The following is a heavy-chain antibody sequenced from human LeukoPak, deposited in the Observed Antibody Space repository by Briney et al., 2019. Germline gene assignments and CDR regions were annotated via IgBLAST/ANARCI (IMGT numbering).Heavy chain of an antibody. V-gene: IGHV4-38-2*02. CDR1: GYSINRGYY. J-gene: IGHJ6*03. CDR2: VYHTGTA. Sequence: SETLSLTCAVSGYSINRGYYWGWIRQPPGEGLEWIGSVYHTGTAYYNPSLESRVTISLDRSKNQVSLKVSPLTAADTAVYYCVRDGPYRITNMDVWGKGTTVTVSS. CDR3: VRDGPYRITNMDV.